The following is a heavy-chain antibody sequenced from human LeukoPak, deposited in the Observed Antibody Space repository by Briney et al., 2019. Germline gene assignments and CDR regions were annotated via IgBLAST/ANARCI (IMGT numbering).Heavy chain of an antibody. Sequence: ASVKVSCKASGYTFTSYGISWVRQAPGQGLEWMGWISAYNGNTNYAQKLQGRVTMTTDTSTSTAYIELRSLRSDDTAVYYCARDSPYSSSWYGDAFDIWGQGTMVTVSS. CDR2: ISAYNGNT. CDR1: GYTFTSYG. D-gene: IGHD6-13*01. J-gene: IGHJ3*02. V-gene: IGHV1-18*01. CDR3: ARDSPYSSSWYGDAFDI.